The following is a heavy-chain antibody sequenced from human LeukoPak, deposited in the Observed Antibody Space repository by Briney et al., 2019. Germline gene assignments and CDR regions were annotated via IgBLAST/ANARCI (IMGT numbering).Heavy chain of an antibody. CDR3: VSAYGGLLDY. V-gene: IGHV3-48*03. CDR1: GFTFSSYA. J-gene: IGHJ4*02. CDR2: ISANGDTI. Sequence: PGGSLRLSCAASGFTFSSYAMSWVRQAPGKGLKWISYISANGDTIYYADSVRGRFTISRDNAKNSLSLLMNSLRVEDTALYYCVSAYGGLLDYWGQGSLVTVSS. D-gene: IGHD3-16*01.